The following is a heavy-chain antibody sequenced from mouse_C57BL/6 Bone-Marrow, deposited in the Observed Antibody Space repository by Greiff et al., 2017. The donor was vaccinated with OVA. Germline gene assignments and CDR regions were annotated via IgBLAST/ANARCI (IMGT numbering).Heavy chain of an antibody. CDR2: INPNNGGT. CDR3: ARAWSTGLWYFDV. V-gene: IGHV1-26*01. J-gene: IGHJ1*03. D-gene: IGHD1-1*02. CDR1: GYTFTDYY. Sequence: EVQLQQSGPELVKPGASVKISCKASGYTFTDYYMNWVKQSHGKSLEWIGDINPNNGGTSYNQKFKGKATLTVDKSSSTAYMELRSLTSEDSAVYYCARAWSTGLWYFDVWGTGTTVTVSS.